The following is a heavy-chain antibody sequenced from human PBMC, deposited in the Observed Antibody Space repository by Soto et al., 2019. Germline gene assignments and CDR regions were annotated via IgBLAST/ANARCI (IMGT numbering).Heavy chain of an antibody. V-gene: IGHV3-33*01. D-gene: IGHD6-19*01. J-gene: IGHJ4*02. Sequence: QVQLVESGGGVVQPGRSLRLSCAASGFTFSSYGMHWVRQAPGKGLEWVAVIWYDGNNKYYAVSVKGRFTISRDNSKNTLYLQMSSLRAEDTAVYYCARRREWLPDYWGQGTLVAVSS. CDR3: ARRREWLPDY. CDR2: IWYDGNNK. CDR1: GFTFSSYG.